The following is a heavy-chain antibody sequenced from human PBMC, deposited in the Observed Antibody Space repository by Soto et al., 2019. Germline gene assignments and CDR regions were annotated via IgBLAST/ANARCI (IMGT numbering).Heavy chain of an antibody. CDR1: GYTFTSYG. J-gene: IGHJ4*02. CDR2: ISAYNGNT. Sequence: ASVKVSCKASGYTFTSYGIICVRQAPGQGLEWMGWISAYNGNTNYAQKLQGRVTMTTDTSTSTAYMELRSLRSDDTAVYYCARDAESGSYSGYWGQGTLVTVSS. D-gene: IGHD1-26*01. V-gene: IGHV1-18*01. CDR3: ARDAESGSYSGY.